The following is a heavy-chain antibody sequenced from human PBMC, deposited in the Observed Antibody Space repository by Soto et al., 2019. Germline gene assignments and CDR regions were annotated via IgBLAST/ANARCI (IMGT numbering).Heavy chain of an antibody. J-gene: IGHJ5*02. D-gene: IGHD3-3*01. Sequence: PGGSLRLSCAASGFTFSSYAMSWVRQAPGKGLEWVSAISGSGGSTYYADSVKGRFTISRDNSKNTLYLQMNSLRAEDTAVYYCASGITIFGVVITNWFDPWGQGTLVTVS. V-gene: IGHV3-23*01. CDR3: ASGITIFGVVITNWFDP. CDR1: GFTFSSYA. CDR2: ISGSGGST.